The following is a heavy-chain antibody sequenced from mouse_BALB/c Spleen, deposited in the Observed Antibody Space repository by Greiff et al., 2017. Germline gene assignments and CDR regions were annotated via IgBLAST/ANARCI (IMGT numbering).Heavy chain of an antibody. CDR1: GYTFTDYA. V-gene: IGHV1S137*01. J-gene: IGHJ4*01. D-gene: IGHD4-1*01. CDR2: ISTYYGDA. Sequence: QAQLQQSGAELVRPGVSVKISCKGSGYTFTDYAMHWVKQSHAKSLEWIGVISTYYGDASYNQKFKGKATMTVDKSSSTAYMELARLTSEDSAIYYCARGTGTGAMDYWGQGTSVTVSS. CDR3: ARGTGTGAMDY.